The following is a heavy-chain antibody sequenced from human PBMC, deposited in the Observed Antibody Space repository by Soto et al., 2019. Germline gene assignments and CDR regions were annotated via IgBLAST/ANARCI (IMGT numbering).Heavy chain of an antibody. CDR3: AIDPDYDIVTGYPY. V-gene: IGHV1-69*04. J-gene: IGHJ4*02. CDR1: GGTFSSYA. D-gene: IGHD3-9*01. Sequence: ASVKVSCKASGGTFSSYAISWVRQAPGQGLEWMGRIIPILGIANYAQKFQGRVTITADKSTSTAYMELSSLRSEDTAVYYCAIDPDYDIVTGYPYWGQGTLVTVSS. CDR2: IIPILGIA.